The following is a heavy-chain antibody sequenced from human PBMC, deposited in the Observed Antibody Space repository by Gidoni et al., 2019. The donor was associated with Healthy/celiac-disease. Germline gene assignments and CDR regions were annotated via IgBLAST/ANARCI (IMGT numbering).Heavy chain of an antibody. CDR3: ARVPDSSSNLDYYYYYGMDV. J-gene: IGHJ6*02. D-gene: IGHD6-6*01. CDR2: ISYDGSNT. V-gene: IGHV3-30-3*01. Sequence: QVQLVESGGGVVQPGRSLRLSCAASGFTFTSYAMHWVRQAPGKGLEWVAVISYDGSNTYYADSVKGRFTISRDNSKNTLYLQMNSLRAEDTAVYYCARVPDSSSNLDYYYYYGMDVWGQGTTVTVSS. CDR1: GFTFTSYA.